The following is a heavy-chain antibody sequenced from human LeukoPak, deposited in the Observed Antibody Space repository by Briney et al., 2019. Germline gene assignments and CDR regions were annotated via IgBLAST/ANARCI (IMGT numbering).Heavy chain of an antibody. V-gene: IGHV4-59*01. CDR1: GGSISSYY. Sequence: PSETLSLTCTVSGGSISSYYWSWIRQPPGKGLEWLGYIYYSGSTNYNPSLKSRVTISVDTSKNQFSLKLSSVTAADTAVYYCARGPAALIDYWGQGTLVTVSS. J-gene: IGHJ4*02. D-gene: IGHD6-25*01. CDR2: IYYSGST. CDR3: ARGPAALIDY.